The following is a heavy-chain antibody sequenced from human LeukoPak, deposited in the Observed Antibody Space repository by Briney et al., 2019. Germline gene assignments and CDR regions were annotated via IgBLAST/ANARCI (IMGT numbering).Heavy chain of an antibody. CDR1: GYTFTSYY. D-gene: IGHD1-26*01. V-gene: IGHV1-46*01. Sequence: GASVKVSCKASGYTFTSYYMHWVRQAPGQGLEWMGIINPSGGSTSYAQKFQGRVTMTRDTSTSTVYMELSSLRSEDTVVYYCASPGYSGSTLDYWGQGTLVTVSS. CDR3: ASPGYSGSTLDY. J-gene: IGHJ4*02. CDR2: INPSGGST.